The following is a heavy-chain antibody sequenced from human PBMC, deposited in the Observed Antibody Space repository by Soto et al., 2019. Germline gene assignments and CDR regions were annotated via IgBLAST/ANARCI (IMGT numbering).Heavy chain of an antibody. CDR3: ARVPHYDILTGPDFDY. V-gene: IGHV1-18*01. CDR1: GYTFTSYG. D-gene: IGHD3-9*01. Sequence: QGQLVQSGAEVKKPGASVKVSCKASGYTFTSYGISWVRQAPGQGLEWMGWISAYNGNTNYAQKLQGRVTMTTDTSTSTAYMELRSLRSDDTAVYYCARVPHYDILTGPDFDYWGQRTLVTVSS. CDR2: ISAYNGNT. J-gene: IGHJ4*02.